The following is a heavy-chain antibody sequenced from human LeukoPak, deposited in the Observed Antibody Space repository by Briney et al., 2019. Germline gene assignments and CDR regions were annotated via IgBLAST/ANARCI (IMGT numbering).Heavy chain of an antibody. Sequence: GGSLRLSCAASGFTFSSYAMSWVRQAPGKGLGWVSAISGSGGSTYYADSVKGRFTISRDNSKNTLYLQMNSLRAEDTAVYYCAKGNRVRGVITWFDPWGQGTLVTVSS. CDR3: AKGNRVRGVITWFDP. V-gene: IGHV3-23*01. CDR2: ISGSGGST. D-gene: IGHD3-10*01. CDR1: GFTFSSYA. J-gene: IGHJ5*02.